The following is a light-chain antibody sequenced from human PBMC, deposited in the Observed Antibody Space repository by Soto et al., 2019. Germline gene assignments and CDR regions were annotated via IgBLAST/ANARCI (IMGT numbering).Light chain of an antibody. CDR1: QSVLYSSNNKNY. CDR3: QQYSSTPPT. CDR2: WAS. J-gene: IGKJ2*01. V-gene: IGKV4-1*01. Sequence: DIVMTQSPDSLAVSLGERATINCKSSQSVLYSSNNKNYLAWYQQKPGQPPKLLIYWASTRESGVPDRFSGSGSGTDFTLTISSLRAEDVAVYYCQQYSSTPPTFGQGTKLEIK.